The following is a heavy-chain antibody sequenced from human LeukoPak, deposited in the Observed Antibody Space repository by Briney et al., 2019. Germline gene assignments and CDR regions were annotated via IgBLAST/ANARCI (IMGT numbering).Heavy chain of an antibody. CDR2: IWYDGSNK. Sequence: PGGSLRLSCAASGFTFSSYGMHWVRQAPGKGLEWVADIWYDGSNKYYADSVKRRFTISRDNSKNTLYLQMNSLRAEDTAVYYCARGRLAGHFDYWGQGTLVTVSS. J-gene: IGHJ4*02. CDR3: ARGRLAGHFDY. D-gene: IGHD6-19*01. CDR1: GFTFSSYG. V-gene: IGHV3-33*01.